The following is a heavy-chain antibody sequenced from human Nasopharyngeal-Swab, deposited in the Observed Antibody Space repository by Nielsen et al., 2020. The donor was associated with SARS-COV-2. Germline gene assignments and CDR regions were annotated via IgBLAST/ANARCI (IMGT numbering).Heavy chain of an antibody. V-gene: IGHV3-23*01. CDR3: AKDLTGYYAPLDQ. J-gene: IGHJ4*02. CDR1: GFTFDRYA. D-gene: IGHD3-9*01. CDR2: VNGNGADT. Sequence: GESLKISCAASGFTFDRYAMNWVRQTPGKGLEWVSAVNGNGADTYYADSVKGRFTISRDNFKNTIYLHMNSLRAEDTAVYYCAKDLTGYYAPLDQWGQGTLVTVSP.